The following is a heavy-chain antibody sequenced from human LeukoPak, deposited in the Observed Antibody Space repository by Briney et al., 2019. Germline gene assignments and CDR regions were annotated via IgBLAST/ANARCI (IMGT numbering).Heavy chain of an antibody. J-gene: IGHJ4*02. V-gene: IGHV2-26*01. Sequence: ESGPTLVNPTETLTLTCTVSRFSLSNARMGVSWIRQPPGKALEWLAHIFSNDEKSYSTSLKSRLTISKDTSKSQVVLTMTNMDPVDTATYYCARITGYCSGGSCRYFDYWGQGTLVTVSS. CDR3: ARITGYCSGGSCRYFDY. D-gene: IGHD2-15*01. CDR2: IFSNDEK. CDR1: RFSLSNARMG.